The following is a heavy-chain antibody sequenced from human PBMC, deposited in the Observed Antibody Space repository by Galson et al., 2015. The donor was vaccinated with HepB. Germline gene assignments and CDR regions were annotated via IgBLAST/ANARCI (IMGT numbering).Heavy chain of an antibody. CDR3: ARGVYYGSLWFQH. CDR1: GFTFSSYG. Sequence: SLRLSCAASGFTFSSYGMHWVRQAPGKGLEWVAAIWYDGSNQYYEDSVKGRFTISRDNSKNTLYLQMNSLRAEDTAVYYCARGVYYGSLWFQHWGQGTLVTVSS. D-gene: IGHD3-10*01. J-gene: IGHJ1*01. CDR2: IWYDGSNQ. V-gene: IGHV3-33*08.